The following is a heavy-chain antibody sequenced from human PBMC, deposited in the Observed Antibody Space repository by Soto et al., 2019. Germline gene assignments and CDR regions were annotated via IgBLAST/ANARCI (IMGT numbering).Heavy chain of an antibody. CDR1: GFTFSSYS. V-gene: IGHV3-21*01. CDR3: ARGPLTGDAFDI. J-gene: IGHJ3*02. D-gene: IGHD7-27*01. Sequence: GGSLRLSCAASGFTFSSYSMNWVRQAPGKGLEWVSSISSSSYIYYADSVKGRFTISRDNAKNSLYLQMNSLRAEDTAVYYCARGPLTGDAFDIWGQGTMVTVSS. CDR2: ISSSSYI.